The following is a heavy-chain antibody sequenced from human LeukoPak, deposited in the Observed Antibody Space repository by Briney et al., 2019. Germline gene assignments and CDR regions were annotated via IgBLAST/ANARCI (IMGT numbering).Heavy chain of an antibody. CDR1: GFTFSSYG. CDR2: IRYDGSNK. V-gene: IGHV3-30*02. D-gene: IGHD6-13*01. CDR3: AKGRTAAGYRPFTDY. J-gene: IGHJ4*02. Sequence: PGGSLRLSCAASGFTFSSYGMHWVRQAPGKGLEWVAFIRYDGSNKYYADSVKGRFTISRDNSKNTLYLQMNSLRAEDTAVYYCAKGRTAAGYRPFTDYWGQGTLVTVSS.